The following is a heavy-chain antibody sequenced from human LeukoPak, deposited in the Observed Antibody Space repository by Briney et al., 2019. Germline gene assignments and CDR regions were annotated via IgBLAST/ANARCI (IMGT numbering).Heavy chain of an antibody. D-gene: IGHD3/OR15-3a*01. V-gene: IGHV4-34*01. CDR1: GGSFSGYY. J-gene: IGHJ4*02. Sequence: SETLSLTCAVYGGSFSGYYWSWIRQPPGKGLEWIGEINHSGSTNYNPSLKSRVTISVDTSKNQFSLRLISVTATDTAMYYCARQTGSGLFTLPGGQGTLVTVSS. CDR2: INHSGST. CDR3: ARQTGSGLFTLP.